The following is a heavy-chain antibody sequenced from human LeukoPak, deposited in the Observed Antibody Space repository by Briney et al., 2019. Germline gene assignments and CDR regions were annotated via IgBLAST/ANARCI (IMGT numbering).Heavy chain of an antibody. V-gene: IGHV1-2*02. CDR2: INPNSGGT. J-gene: IGHJ6*03. Sequence: ASVKVSCKASGYTFTGYYMHWVRQAPGQGLEWMGWINPNSGGTNYAQKFQGRVTMTRDTSISTAYMELSRLRSDDTAVYYCARDKEQLWSGYYRYYYYYMDVWGKGTTVTVSS. D-gene: IGHD3-3*01. CDR3: ARDKEQLWSGYYRYYYYYMDV. CDR1: GYTFTGYY.